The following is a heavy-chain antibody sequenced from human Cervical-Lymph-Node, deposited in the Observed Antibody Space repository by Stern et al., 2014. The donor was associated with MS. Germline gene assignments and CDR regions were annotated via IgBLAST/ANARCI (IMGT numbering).Heavy chain of an antibody. CDR3: ARDSRHYDASYYIDS. CDR1: GGTFSSYA. Sequence: QVQLGQSGAEVKKPGSSVKVSCKASGGTFSSYAINWVRQAPGQGPEWMGGLIPIFGTANYAQKFQGRVTITADESTSTAYMELSSLRSEDTAVYYCARDSRHYDASYYIDSWGQGTLVTVSS. D-gene: IGHD3-16*01. J-gene: IGHJ4*02. CDR2: LIPIFGTA. V-gene: IGHV1-69*01.